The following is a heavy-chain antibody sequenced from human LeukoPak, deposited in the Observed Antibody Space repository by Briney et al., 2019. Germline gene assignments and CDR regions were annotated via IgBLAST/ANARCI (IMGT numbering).Heavy chain of an antibody. CDR3: ARGTMCIAAAGTFCWFDP. CDR2: ISAYNGNT. Sequence: GASVKVSCKASGYTFTSYAMHWVRQAPGQGLEWMGWISAYNGNTNYAQKLQGRVTMTTDTSTSTAYMELRSLRSDDTAVYYCARGTMCIAAAGTFCWFDPWGQGTLVTVSS. D-gene: IGHD6-13*01. J-gene: IGHJ5*02. V-gene: IGHV1-18*01. CDR1: GYTFTSYA.